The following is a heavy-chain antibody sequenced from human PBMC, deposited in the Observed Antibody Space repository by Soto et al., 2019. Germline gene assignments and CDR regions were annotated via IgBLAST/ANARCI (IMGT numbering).Heavy chain of an antibody. CDR3: ARGLYSNPETYGYYFDY. D-gene: IGHD4-4*01. CDR2: IYYSGST. J-gene: IGHJ4*02. V-gene: IGHV4-31*03. CDR1: GGSISSGGYY. Sequence: PSETLSLTCTVSGGSISSGGYYWSWIRQHPGKGLEWIGYIYYSGSTYYNPSLKSRVTISVDTSKNQFSLKLSFVTAADAAVYYCARGLYSNPETYGYYFDYWGQGTLVPSP.